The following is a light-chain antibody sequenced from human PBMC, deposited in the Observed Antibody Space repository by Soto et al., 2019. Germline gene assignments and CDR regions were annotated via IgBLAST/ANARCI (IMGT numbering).Light chain of an antibody. Sequence: EIVLTQSPATRSLSPGERATLSCRASQSVRSDLAWYQQKPGQAPRLLIYGASRRATGIPARFSGSGSGTDFTLTISSLEPEDFAVYYCQQRSVWPPSITFGQGTRLEIK. V-gene: IGKV3-11*01. CDR3: QQRSVWPPSIT. CDR2: GAS. J-gene: IGKJ5*01. CDR1: QSVRSD.